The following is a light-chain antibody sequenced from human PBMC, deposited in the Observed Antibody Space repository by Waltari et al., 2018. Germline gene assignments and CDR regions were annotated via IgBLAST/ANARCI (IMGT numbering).Light chain of an antibody. Sequence: DIQMTQSPSSLSTSVGDRVTITCRARQSIRNYLNWYQQKPGKAPKLLIYAASTLQSGVPSRFSGSGSGTDFTLTISSLQPEDFVTYYCQQSYSTPRTFGQGTRLEIK. CDR3: QQSYSTPRT. V-gene: IGKV1-39*01. J-gene: IGKJ2*01. CDR1: QSIRNY. CDR2: AAS.